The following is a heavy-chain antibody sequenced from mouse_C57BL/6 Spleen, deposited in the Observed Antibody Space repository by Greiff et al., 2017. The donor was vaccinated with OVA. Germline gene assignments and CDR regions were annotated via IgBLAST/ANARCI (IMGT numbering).Heavy chain of an antibody. CDR2: INPSTGGT. CDR1: GYSFTGYY. V-gene: IGHV1-42*01. CDR3: ARRGYDYVDY. D-gene: IGHD2-3*01. J-gene: IGHJ2*01. Sequence: VQLQQSGPELVKPGASVKISCKASGYSFTGYYMNWVKQSPEKSLEWIGEINPSTGGTTYNQKFKAKATLTVDKSSSTAYMQLKSLTSEDSAVYYCARRGYDYVDYWGQGTTLTVSS.